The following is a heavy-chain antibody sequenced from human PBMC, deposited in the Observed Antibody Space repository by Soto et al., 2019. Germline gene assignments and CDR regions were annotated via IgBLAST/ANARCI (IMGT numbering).Heavy chain of an antibody. CDR3: AKDAVYGDGLWLVGN. CDR1: GFSVSRYA. Sequence: EVQLLESGGGLVQPGGSLRLSCAASGFSVSRYAMMWVRQPPGKGQEWVAGMTGSGGDIRYADPVKGRFTISKDNTKNTLYLQMNSQRADDTGIYYCAKDAVYGDGLWLVGNWGQGTLVTGSS. J-gene: IGHJ4*02. CDR2: MTGSGGDI. D-gene: IGHD2-21*02. V-gene: IGHV3-23*01.